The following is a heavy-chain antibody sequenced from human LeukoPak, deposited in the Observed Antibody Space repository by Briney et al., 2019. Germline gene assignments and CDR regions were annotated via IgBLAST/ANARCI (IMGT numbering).Heavy chain of an antibody. CDR1: GYTFASYD. Sequence: ASVKVSCKASGYTFASYDMHWVRRPPGQGLECMGIINPSGDSTSYAQKFQGRVTMTRDTSTSTVYMELSSLRSEDTAVYYCASVLYCGADCYSGRYFFDYWGQGTLVTVPS. CDR3: ASVLYCGADCYSGRYFFDY. J-gene: IGHJ4*02. CDR2: INPSGDST. V-gene: IGHV1-46*01. D-gene: IGHD2-21*02.